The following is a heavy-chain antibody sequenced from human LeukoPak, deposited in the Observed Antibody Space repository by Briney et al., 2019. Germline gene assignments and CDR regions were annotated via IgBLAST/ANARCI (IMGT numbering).Heavy chain of an antibody. D-gene: IGHD2-2*01. V-gene: IGHV4-34*01. CDR3: ARGRIIVVVPAVTLLDVNYYYGMDV. CDR2: INYSGST. J-gene: IGHJ6*02. Sequence: SETLSLTCAVYGGSFSGYYWSWIRQSPGKGLEWIGEINYSGSTNYNPSLKSRVTISVDTSKNQFSLKLSSVTAADTAVYYCARGRIIVVVPAVTLLDVNYYYGMDVWGQGTTVTVSS. CDR1: GGSFSGYY.